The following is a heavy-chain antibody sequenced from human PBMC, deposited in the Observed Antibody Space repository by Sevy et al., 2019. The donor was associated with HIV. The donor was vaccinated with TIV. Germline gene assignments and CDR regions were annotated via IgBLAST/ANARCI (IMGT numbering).Heavy chain of an antibody. V-gene: IGHV3-74*01. Sequence: GGYLRLSCAASGFTFSSYWMHWVRQAPGKGLVWVSRINSDGSSTSYADSVKGRFTISRDNAKNTLYLQMNSLRAEDTAVYYCASGWLVRGNAFDIWGQGTMVTVSS. D-gene: IGHD6-19*01. CDR2: INSDGSST. J-gene: IGHJ3*02. CDR3: ASGWLVRGNAFDI. CDR1: GFTFSSYW.